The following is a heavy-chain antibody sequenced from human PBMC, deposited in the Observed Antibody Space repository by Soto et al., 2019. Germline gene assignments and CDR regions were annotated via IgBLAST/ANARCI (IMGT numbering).Heavy chain of an antibody. CDR2: ISAYNGNT. Sequence: ASVKVSCKASGYTFTSYGISWVRQAPGQGLEWMGWISAYNGNTNYAQKLQGRVTMTIDTSTSTAYMELRSLRSDDTAVYYCARDAEYSSPEYYYYGMDVWGQGTTVTVSS. CDR1: GYTFTSYG. V-gene: IGHV1-18*01. J-gene: IGHJ6*02. D-gene: IGHD6-6*01. CDR3: ARDAEYSSPEYYYYGMDV.